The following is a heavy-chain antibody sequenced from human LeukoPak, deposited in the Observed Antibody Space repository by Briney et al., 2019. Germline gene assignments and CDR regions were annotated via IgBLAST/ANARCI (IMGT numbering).Heavy chain of an antibody. CDR2: IYYSGST. V-gene: IGHV4-39*07. CDR1: GGSISSSSYY. D-gene: IGHD6-19*01. CDR3: ARNRAGYSSGWYLDY. Sequence: SETLSLTCTVSGGSISSSSYYWGWIRQPPGKGLEWIGSIYYSGSTYYNPSLKSRVTISVDTSKNQFSLKLSSVTAADTAVYYCARNRAGYSSGWYLDYWGQGTLVTVSS. J-gene: IGHJ4*02.